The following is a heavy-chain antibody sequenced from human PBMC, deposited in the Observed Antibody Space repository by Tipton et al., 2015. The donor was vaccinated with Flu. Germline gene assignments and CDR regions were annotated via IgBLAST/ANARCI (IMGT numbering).Heavy chain of an antibody. V-gene: IGHV4-59*01. D-gene: IGHD5-24*01. CDR1: GGSISTYY. J-gene: IGHJ3*02. Sequence: LRLSCTVSGGSISTYYWSWIRQPPGKGLEWIGYIYYSGSTNYNPSLKGRVTISVDTSKNQFSLKLSSVTAADTAVYYCARGLRDGYNPHDAFDIWGQGTMVTVSS. CDR3: ARGLRDGYNPHDAFDI. CDR2: IYYSGST.